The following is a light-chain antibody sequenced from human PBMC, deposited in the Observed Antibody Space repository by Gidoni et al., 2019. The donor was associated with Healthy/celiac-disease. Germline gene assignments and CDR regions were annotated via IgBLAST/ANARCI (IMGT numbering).Light chain of an antibody. CDR3: QQYYSTPLT. CDR1: QSVLYSSNNKNY. J-gene: IGKJ4*01. Sequence: DIVMTQSPDYLAEYLGERATINCKASQSVLYSSNNKNYLAWYQQKPGQPPKLLIYWASTRESGVPDRFSGSGSGTDFTLTISSLQAEDVAVYYCQQYYSTPLTFGGGTKVEIK. CDR2: WAS. V-gene: IGKV4-1*01.